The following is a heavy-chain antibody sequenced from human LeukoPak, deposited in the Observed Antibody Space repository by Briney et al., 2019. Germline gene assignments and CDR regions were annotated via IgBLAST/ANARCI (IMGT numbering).Heavy chain of an antibody. CDR1: GFTFSSYS. CDR2: ISSSSSYI. J-gene: IGHJ6*02. D-gene: IGHD3-10*01. V-gene: IGHV3-21*01. Sequence: GGSLRLSCAASGFTFSSYSMNWVRQAPGKGLEWVSSISSSSSYIYYAGSVKGRFTISRDNAKNSLYLQMNSLRAEDTAVYYCAREEESGMDVWGQGTTVTVSS. CDR3: AREEESGMDV.